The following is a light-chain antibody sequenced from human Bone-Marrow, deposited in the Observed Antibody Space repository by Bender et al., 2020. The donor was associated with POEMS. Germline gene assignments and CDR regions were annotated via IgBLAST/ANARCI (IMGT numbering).Light chain of an antibody. CDR1: SSNIESHT. CDR2: SNN. CDR3: SSYTTSSTWV. Sequence: QSVLTQPPSASETPGQRVTISCSGSSSNIESHTVNWYQQLPGTAPKLLIYSNNQRPSGISNRFSGSKSANTASLTISGLQAEDEADYYCSSYTTSSTWVFGGGTKLTVL. J-gene: IGLJ3*02. V-gene: IGLV1-44*01.